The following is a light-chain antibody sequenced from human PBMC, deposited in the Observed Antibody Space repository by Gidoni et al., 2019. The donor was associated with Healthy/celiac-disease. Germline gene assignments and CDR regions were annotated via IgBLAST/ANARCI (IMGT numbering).Light chain of an antibody. Sequence: EIVLTQSPATLSLSPGERATLSCRASQSVSSYLAWYQQKPGQAPRRLIYDASNRATGIPARFSGSGSGTDFTITTSSREPEDFAVYYCQQRSNWPPVTFGGGTKVEIK. CDR3: QQRSNWPPVT. V-gene: IGKV3-11*01. J-gene: IGKJ4*01. CDR1: QSVSSY. CDR2: DAS.